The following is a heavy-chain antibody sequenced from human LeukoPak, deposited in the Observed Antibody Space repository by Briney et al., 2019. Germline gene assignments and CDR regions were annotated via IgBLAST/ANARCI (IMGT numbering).Heavy chain of an antibody. CDR2: IYNSGNT. CDR1: GGSISSYH. CDR3: ARKDGDG. D-gene: IGHD2-15*01. Sequence: PSETLSLTCTVSGGSISSYHWTWIRQPPGKTLEWIGYIYNSGNTNYNPSLKSRVTMSLDTSRNQVSLKLTSVTAADTAVYYCARKDGDGWGRGTTVTVSS. J-gene: IGHJ6*04. V-gene: IGHV4-59*01.